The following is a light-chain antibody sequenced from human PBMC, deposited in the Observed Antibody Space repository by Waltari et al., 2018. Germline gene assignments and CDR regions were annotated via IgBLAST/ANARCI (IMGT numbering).Light chain of an antibody. CDR3: CSYAGSSILI. CDR2: DVT. V-gene: IGLV2-23*02. CDR1: SSDVGGYNY. J-gene: IGLJ2*01. Sequence: QSALTQPASVSGSLGQSITISCTGTSSDVGGYNYVPWYQQYPGKAPKFLIYDVTKRPSGVSNRFSGSKSGNTASLTISGLQAEDEADYYCCSYAGSSILIFGGGTKVTVL.